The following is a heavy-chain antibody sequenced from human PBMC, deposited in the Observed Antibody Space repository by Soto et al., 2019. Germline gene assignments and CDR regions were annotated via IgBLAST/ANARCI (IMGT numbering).Heavy chain of an antibody. D-gene: IGHD3-22*01. CDR3: ARVRYYHDVSGYRWFDP. J-gene: IGHJ5*02. Sequence: EVQLVESGGGLVQPGGSLRLSCVASGFTFSNYWMTWVRQAPGKGLEWVANIKQDGSVKWYVDSVKGRFTVSRDNGKNKLYLQMNSLRAEDTAVYYCARVRYYHDVSGYRWFDPWGQGTLVTVSS. V-gene: IGHV3-7*05. CDR1: GFTFSNYW. CDR2: IKQDGSVK.